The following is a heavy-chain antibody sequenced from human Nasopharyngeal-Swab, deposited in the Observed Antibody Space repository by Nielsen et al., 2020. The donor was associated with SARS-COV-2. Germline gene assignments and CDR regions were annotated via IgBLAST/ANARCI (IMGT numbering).Heavy chain of an antibody. V-gene: IGHV1-46*01. D-gene: IGHD3-3*01. CDR2: INRGGGST. CDR3: ARDNSEWAYDI. J-gene: IGHJ3*02. CDR1: GCTFTSYN. Sequence: ASVKVSCKASGCTFTSYNIHWVRQAPGQGLEWMAVINRGGGSTRFAQKFRDRVTLTRDTSTSTVFMELSSLRSEDTALYYCARDNSEWAYDIWGQGTMVTVSS.